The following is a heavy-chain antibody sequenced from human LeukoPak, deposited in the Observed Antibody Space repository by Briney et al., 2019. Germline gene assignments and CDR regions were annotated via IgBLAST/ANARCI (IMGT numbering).Heavy chain of an antibody. D-gene: IGHD3-10*01. V-gene: IGHV3-48*02. J-gene: IGHJ4*02. Sequence: PGGSLRLSCAAPGFTFSSYSMNWARQAPGKGLEWVSYISSSSSTIYYADSVKGRFTISRDNAKNSLYLQMNSLRDEDTAVYYCASSYYGSGSYDYWGQGTLVTVSS. CDR2: ISSSSSTI. CDR1: GFTFSSYS. CDR3: ASSYYGSGSYDY.